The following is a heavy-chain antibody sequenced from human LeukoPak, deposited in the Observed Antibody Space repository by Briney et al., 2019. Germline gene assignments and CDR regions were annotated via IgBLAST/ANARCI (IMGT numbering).Heavy chain of an antibody. CDR2: IIPIFGTA. D-gene: IGHD6-13*01. J-gene: IGHJ4*02. CDR3: ARAADSSSWTHFDY. CDR1: GSTFSSYA. V-gene: IGHV1-69*05. Sequence: GSSVKVSCNASGSTFSSYAISWVRQAPGQGLEWMGRIIPIFGTANYAQKFQGRVTITTDESTSTAYMELSSLRSEDTAVYYCARAADSSSWTHFDYWGQGTLVTVSS.